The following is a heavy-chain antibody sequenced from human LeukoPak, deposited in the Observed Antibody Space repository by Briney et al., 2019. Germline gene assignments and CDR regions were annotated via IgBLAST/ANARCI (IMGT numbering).Heavy chain of an antibody. J-gene: IGHJ6*02. CDR1: GGSFSSGSYY. CDR2: IYYSGST. D-gene: IGHD3-10*01. V-gene: IGHV4-61*01. Sequence: PSETLSLTCTVSGGSFSSGSYYWSWIRQPPGKGLEWIGYIYYSGSTNYNPSLKSRVTISVDTSKNQFSLKLSSVTAADTAVYYCARDFMVRGVPGYYYYGMDVWGQGTTVTVSS. CDR3: ARDFMVRGVPGYYYYGMDV.